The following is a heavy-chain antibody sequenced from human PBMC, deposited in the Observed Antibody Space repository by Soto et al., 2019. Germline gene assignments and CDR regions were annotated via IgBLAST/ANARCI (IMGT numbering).Heavy chain of an antibody. Sequence: GGSLRLSCAASGFTFSTYAMNWVRQFPGRGLEWVSYISSSSSAIDYADSVKGRFTVSRDNAKNSLYLQMNSLRDEDTAVYYCASDRSLGSNWYYYLESWGQGTLVTVSS. CDR2: ISSSSSAI. CDR3: ASDRSLGSNWYYYLES. V-gene: IGHV3-48*02. J-gene: IGHJ4*02. CDR1: GFTFSTYA. D-gene: IGHD3-16*01.